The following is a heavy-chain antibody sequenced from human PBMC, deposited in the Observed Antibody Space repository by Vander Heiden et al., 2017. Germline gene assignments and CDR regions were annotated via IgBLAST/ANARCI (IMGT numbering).Heavy chain of an antibody. V-gene: IGHV4-34*01. CDR3: ARGPYYDSSGYYPDDAFDI. D-gene: IGHD3-22*01. J-gene: IGHJ3*02. CDR2: INHSGST. CDR1: GGSFSGYY. Sequence: QVQLQQWGAGLLKPSETLSLTCAVYGGSFSGYYWSWIRQPPGKGLEWIGEINHSGSTNYNPSLKRRVTISVDTSKNQFSLKLSSVTAAETAVYYCARGPYYDSSGYYPDDAFDIWGQGTMVTVSS.